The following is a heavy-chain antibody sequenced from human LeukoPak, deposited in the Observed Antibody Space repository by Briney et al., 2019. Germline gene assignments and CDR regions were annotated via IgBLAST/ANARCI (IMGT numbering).Heavy chain of an antibody. D-gene: IGHD5-12*01. CDR1: GYSISSGYY. V-gene: IGHV4-38-2*02. CDR2: IYHRGST. CDR3: ARSLGSGGYDYYYYYYYMDV. J-gene: IGHJ6*03. Sequence: SETLSLTCTVSGYSISSGYYWGWIRQPPGKGLEWIGSIYHRGSTYYNPSLKSRVTISVDTSKNQFSLKLSSVTAADTAVYYCARSLGSGGYDYYYYYYYMDVWGKGTTVTISS.